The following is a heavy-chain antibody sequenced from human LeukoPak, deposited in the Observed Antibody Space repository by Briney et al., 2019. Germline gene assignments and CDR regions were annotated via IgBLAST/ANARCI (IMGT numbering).Heavy chain of an antibody. CDR1: GFTFSSYW. J-gene: IGHJ4*02. Sequence: GGSLRLSCAASGFTFSSYWMHWVRQAPGKGLEWVANIKQDGSEKYYVDSVKGRFTISRDNAKNSLYLQMNSIRAEDTAVYSCLRDGDTIGYTNWGQGTLVTVSS. CDR2: IKQDGSEK. V-gene: IGHV3-7*01. CDR3: LRDGDTIGYTN. D-gene: IGHD3-22*01.